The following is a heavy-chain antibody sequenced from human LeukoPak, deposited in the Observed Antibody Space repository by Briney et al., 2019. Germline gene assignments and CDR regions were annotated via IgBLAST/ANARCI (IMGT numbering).Heavy chain of an antibody. CDR2: IYYSGST. CDR1: GGSISSYY. D-gene: IGHD2-21*01. J-gene: IGHJ6*02. Sequence: SETLSLTCTVSGGSISSYYWSWIRQPPGKGLEWIGYIYYSGSTYYNPSLKSRVTISVDTSKNQFSLKLSSVTAADTAVYYCASLQRRLWRYGMDVWGQGTTVTVSS. CDR3: ASLQRRLWRYGMDV. V-gene: IGHV4-59*08.